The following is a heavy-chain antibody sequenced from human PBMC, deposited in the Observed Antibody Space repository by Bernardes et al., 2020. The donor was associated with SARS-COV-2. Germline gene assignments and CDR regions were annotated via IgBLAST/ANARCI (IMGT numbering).Heavy chain of an antibody. Sequence: GGCLRLSCAASAFTFGSYWMHWVRQAPGTGLVWVSRLNGGGGDITYADSVKGRFIISRDNAKNILYLEMNSLRGEDSAVYYCARSNNYGPDYWGQGTLVTVSS. CDR3: ARSNNYGPDY. CDR2: LNGGGGDI. V-gene: IGHV3-74*01. D-gene: IGHD4-17*01. J-gene: IGHJ4*02. CDR1: AFTFGSYW.